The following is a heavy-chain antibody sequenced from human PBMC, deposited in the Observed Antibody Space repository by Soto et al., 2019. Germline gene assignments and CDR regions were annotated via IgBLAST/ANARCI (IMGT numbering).Heavy chain of an antibody. J-gene: IGHJ4*02. CDR1: GFIFNDYA. Sequence: GGSLRLSCATSGFIFNDYAMYWVRQAPGQGLEWVAMISSDGNHQFSVDNVRGRFTVSRDNSKNTLYLQMNSLRPEDTALYYCSRGTYYPQSTGLHADYWGPGTVVTVSS. V-gene: IGHV3-30*03. D-gene: IGHD2-8*02. CDR3: SRGTYYPQSTGLHADY. CDR2: ISSDGNHQ.